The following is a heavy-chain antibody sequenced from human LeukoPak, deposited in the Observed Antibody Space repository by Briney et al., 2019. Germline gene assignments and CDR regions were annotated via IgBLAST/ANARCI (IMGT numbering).Heavy chain of an antibody. Sequence: PGGSLRPSCGVSGFTFSNYWMYWVRQAPGKGLEWVANIKQDGSEIFYLDSVKGRFTISRDNTKNSLYLQMNSLRAEDAALYYCAAGDAMDYWGQGTLVSVSS. V-gene: IGHV3-7*01. CDR2: IKQDGSEI. J-gene: IGHJ4*02. CDR1: GFTFSNYW. CDR3: AAGDAMDY.